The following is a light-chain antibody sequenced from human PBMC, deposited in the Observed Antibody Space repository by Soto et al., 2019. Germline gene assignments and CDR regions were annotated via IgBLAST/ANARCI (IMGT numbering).Light chain of an antibody. CDR3: QQRSNWPPIT. CDR2: GAS. J-gene: IGKJ5*01. Sequence: ETELTQSPGTLSLSPGQRATLSCRASQSVSSSYLAWYQQKPGQAPRLLIYGASTRATGIPARFSGSGSGTDFTLTISSLEPEDFAVYYCQQRSNWPPITFGQGTRLEI. CDR1: QSVSSSY. V-gene: IGKV3D-20*02.